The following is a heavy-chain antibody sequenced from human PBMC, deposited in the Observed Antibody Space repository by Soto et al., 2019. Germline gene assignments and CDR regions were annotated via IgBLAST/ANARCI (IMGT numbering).Heavy chain of an antibody. V-gene: IGHV4-34*01. CDR3: ARDGRSGYSPFDY. CDR2: INHSGST. CDR1: GGSFSGYY. Sequence: SETLSLTCAVYGGSFSGYYWSWIRQPPGKGLEWIGEINHSGSTNYNPSLKSRVTISVDTSKNQFSLKLSSVTAADTAVYYCARDGRSGYSPFDYWGQGTLVTVSS. D-gene: IGHD3-22*01. J-gene: IGHJ4*02.